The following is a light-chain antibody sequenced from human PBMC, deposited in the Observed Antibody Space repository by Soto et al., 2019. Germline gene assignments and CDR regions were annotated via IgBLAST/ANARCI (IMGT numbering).Light chain of an antibody. CDR3: SSYTSSSTLMV. CDR2: DVS. Sequence: QSVLTQPASVSGSPGQSITISCTGTSSDVGGYNYVSWYQQHPGKAPKLMIYDVSNRPSVVSNRFSGSKSDNTASLTISGLQAEDEADYYCSSYTSSSTLMVFGGGTKVTVL. CDR1: SSDVGGYNY. V-gene: IGLV2-14*01. J-gene: IGLJ2*01.